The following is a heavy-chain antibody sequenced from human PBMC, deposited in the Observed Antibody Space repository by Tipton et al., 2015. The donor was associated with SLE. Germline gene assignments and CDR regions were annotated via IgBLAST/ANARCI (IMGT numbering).Heavy chain of an antibody. V-gene: IGHV4-59*12. J-gene: IGHJ3*02. CDR1: GGSISSYY. CDR2: IYYSGST. CDR3: AKVPKDGYCSGGSCHGNAFDI. D-gene: IGHD2-15*01. Sequence: TLSLTCTASGGSISSYYWSWIRQPPGKGLEWIGYIYYSGSTYYNPSLKSRVTISVDTSKNQFSLKLSSVTAADTAVYYCAKVPKDGYCSGGSCHGNAFDIWGQGTMVTVSS.